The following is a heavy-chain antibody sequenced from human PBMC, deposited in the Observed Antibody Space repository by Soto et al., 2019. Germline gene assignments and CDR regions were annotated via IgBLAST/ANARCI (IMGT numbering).Heavy chain of an antibody. Sequence: EVQLLESGGGLVQPGGSLRLSCAASGFTFSSYAMSWVRQAPGKGLEWVSAISGSGGSTYYADSVKGRFTISRDNSKNTLYLQINSLRAEDTAVYYCAKTGSSSSSGLDYWGQGTLVTVSS. J-gene: IGHJ4*02. V-gene: IGHV3-23*01. CDR2: ISGSGGST. CDR1: GFTFSSYA. CDR3: AKTGSSSSSGLDY. D-gene: IGHD6-6*01.